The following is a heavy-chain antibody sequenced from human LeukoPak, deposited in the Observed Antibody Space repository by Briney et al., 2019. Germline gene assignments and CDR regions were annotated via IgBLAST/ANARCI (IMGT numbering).Heavy chain of an antibody. J-gene: IGHJ5*02. CDR3: ASFRWAIGFET. D-gene: IGHD3-9*01. CDR2: ISHSGIT. Sequence: PSETLSLTCAVYGGSFSDYYWSCIRQPPGKGLEWIGEISHSGITKYNPSLKSRVTISVDTSKNQFSLKLNSVTAADTAVYYCASFRWAIGFETWGQGTLVTVSS. V-gene: IGHV4-34*01. CDR1: GGSFSDYY.